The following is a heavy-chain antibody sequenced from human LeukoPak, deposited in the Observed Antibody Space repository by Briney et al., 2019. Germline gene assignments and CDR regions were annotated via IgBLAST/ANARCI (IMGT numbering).Heavy chain of an antibody. CDR2: IWNDGSNK. Sequence: GGSLRLSCAASGFTLSTYGMYWVRQAPGKGLEGVAVIWNDGSNKHYADSVKGRCTISRDNSTNTLDLQMNSLRAEDTAVYYCAKDLSSSWFEGLDNWGQGTLVTVSS. V-gene: IGHV3-33*06. D-gene: IGHD6-13*01. CDR3: AKDLSSSWFEGLDN. J-gene: IGHJ4*02. CDR1: GFTLSTYG.